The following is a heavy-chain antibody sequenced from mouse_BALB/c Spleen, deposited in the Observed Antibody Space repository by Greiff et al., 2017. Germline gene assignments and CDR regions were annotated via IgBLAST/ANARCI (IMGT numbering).Heavy chain of an antibody. V-gene: IGHV1S137*01. J-gene: IGHJ1*01. Sequence: VQLKESGAELVRPGVSVKISCKGSGYTFTDYAMHWVKQSHAKSLEWIGVISTYYGDASYNQKFKGKATMTVDKSSSTAYMELARLTSEDSAIYYCARKSPWYFDVWGAGTTVTVSS. CDR2: ISTYYGDA. CDR1: GYTFTDYA. CDR3: ARKSPWYFDV.